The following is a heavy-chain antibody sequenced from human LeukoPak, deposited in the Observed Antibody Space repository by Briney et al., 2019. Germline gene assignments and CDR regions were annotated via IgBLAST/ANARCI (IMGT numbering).Heavy chain of an antibody. V-gene: IGHV4-4*07. CDR1: GDSIHDYF. D-gene: IGHD6-19*01. CDR2: IYASGST. J-gene: IGHJ4*01. CDR3: ARGAAVALAAFDI. Sequence: SETLSLTCTVSGDSIHDYFWTWVRQPAGKGLEWIGRIYASGSTNYNPSLKSRVTMSVDTSKNQFSLELKSVTAADTAVYYCARGAAVALAAFDIWGHGSLVTVSS.